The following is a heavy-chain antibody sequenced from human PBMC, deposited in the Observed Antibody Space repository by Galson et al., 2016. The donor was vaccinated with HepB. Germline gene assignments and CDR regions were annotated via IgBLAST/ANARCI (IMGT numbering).Heavy chain of an antibody. Sequence: SLRLSCAASGFTFITFRNAWMIWVRQAPGKGLEWVGRIYSKADGGTIDYAAPVKGRFIISRDDSQNTLYLQMNSLRTEDTAIYYCTVGSYFDGSASMDPWGQGTLVTVSS. D-gene: IGHD3-10*01. CDR1: GFTFITFRNAW. V-gene: IGHV3-15*01. J-gene: IGHJ5*02. CDR2: IYSKADGGTI. CDR3: TVGSYFDGSASMDP.